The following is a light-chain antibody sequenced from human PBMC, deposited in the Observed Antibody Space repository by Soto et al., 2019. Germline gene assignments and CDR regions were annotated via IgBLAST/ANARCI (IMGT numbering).Light chain of an antibody. CDR1: QSVTSSY. J-gene: IGKJ3*01. CDR3: HQYGGSQYT. V-gene: IGKV3-20*01. Sequence: EIVMTQSPGTLSLSPGERATLSCRASQSVTSSYLAWSQQKPGQAPRVLFFGASSRAAGVPDRFSGSGSGTDFTLTISRLEPEDFAVYYCHQYGGSQYTFGPGTTVEIK. CDR2: GAS.